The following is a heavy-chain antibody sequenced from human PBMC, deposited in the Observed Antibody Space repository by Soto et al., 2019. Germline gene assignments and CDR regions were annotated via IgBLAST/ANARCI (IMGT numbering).Heavy chain of an antibody. CDR3: TGPYFAVNEYAT. Sequence: GGSPRLSCAPSGFTFSNAWINWVRQAQGKGLEWVGRIKSKTDGGTTDFAAPVKGRFTISRHDSENTLYLQMDSLKTEDTAVYYCTGPYFAVNEYATWGQGTLVTVSS. D-gene: IGHD3-9*01. J-gene: IGHJ4*02. CDR2: IKSKTDGGTT. V-gene: IGHV3-15*07. CDR1: GFTFSNAW.